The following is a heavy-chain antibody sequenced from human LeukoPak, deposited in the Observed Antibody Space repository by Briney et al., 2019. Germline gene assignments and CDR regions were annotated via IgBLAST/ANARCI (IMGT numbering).Heavy chain of an antibody. CDR3: ARRYCGGGSCHFDY. CDR2: ISRDGSGS. V-gene: IGHV3-74*01. J-gene: IGHJ4*02. Sequence: GGSLRLSCAASGFSFRNYSMHWVRQAPGKGLVWVSHISRDGSGSSYADSVKGRFTISRDNARSTLSLQMDSLRAEDTAVYYCARRYCGGGSCHFDYWGQGTLVTVSS. CDR1: GFSFRNYS. D-gene: IGHD2-15*01.